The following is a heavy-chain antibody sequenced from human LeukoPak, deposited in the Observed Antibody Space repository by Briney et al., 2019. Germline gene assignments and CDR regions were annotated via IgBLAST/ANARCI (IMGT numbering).Heavy chain of an antibody. CDR3: ARDGRRGYYDSSGSGFDP. Sequence: ASVKVSCKASGYTFTSYDINWVRQATGQGLEWMGWMNPNSGNTGYAQKFQGRVTMTRNTSISTAYMELSSLRSEDTAVYYCARDGRRGYYDSSGSGFDPWGQGTLVTVSS. CDR1: GYTFTSYD. V-gene: IGHV1-8*01. CDR2: MNPNSGNT. D-gene: IGHD3-22*01. J-gene: IGHJ5*02.